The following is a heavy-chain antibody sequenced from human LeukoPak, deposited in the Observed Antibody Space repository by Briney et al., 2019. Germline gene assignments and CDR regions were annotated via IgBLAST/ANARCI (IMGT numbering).Heavy chain of an antibody. Sequence: ASVKVSCKVYGYTLTELSMHWVRQAPGKGVEWMGGFDPEDGETIYAQKFQGRVTMTEDTSTDTAYMELSSLRSEDTAVYYCATMPRSIAVAGTYYFDYWGQGTLVTVSS. D-gene: IGHD6-19*01. J-gene: IGHJ4*02. V-gene: IGHV1-24*01. CDR2: FDPEDGET. CDR3: ATMPRSIAVAGTYYFDY. CDR1: GYTLTELS.